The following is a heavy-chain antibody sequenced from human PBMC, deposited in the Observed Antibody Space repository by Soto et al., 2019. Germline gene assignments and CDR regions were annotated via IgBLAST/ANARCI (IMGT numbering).Heavy chain of an antibody. V-gene: IGHV1-8*01. CDR3: ARNPYSSGRFDP. J-gene: IGHJ5*02. CDR2: MTPNSGDT. Sequence: QVQLVQPGAEVKKPGASVKVSCKASGYNFIDYDINWVRQATGQGLEWMGWMTPNSGDTGYAQKFQGRISVTRDTSTCTAYMELTSLESDDTAVYYCARNPYSSGRFDPWGQGTLVTVSS. CDR1: GYNFIDYD. D-gene: IGHD6-19*01.